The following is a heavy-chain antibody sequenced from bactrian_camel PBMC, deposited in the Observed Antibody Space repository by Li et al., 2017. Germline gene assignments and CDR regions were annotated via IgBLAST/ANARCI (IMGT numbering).Heavy chain of an antibody. J-gene: IGHJ4*01. D-gene: IGHD5*01. Sequence: VQLVESGGGSVQAGGSLTLSCAASGYFYSRYYCMGWFRQSPGQERAGVADIDMDGRTSYAESVKGRFTISQDNAKNREYLQMNSLKPEDTAMYFCASDPAYFCATVVPTGYKYWGRGTQVTVS. V-gene: IGHV3S10*01. CDR2: IDMDGRT. CDR3: ASDPAYFCATVVPTGYKY. CDR1: GYFYSRYY.